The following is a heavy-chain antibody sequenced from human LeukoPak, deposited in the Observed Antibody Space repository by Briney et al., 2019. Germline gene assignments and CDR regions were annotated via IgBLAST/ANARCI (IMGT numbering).Heavy chain of an antibody. CDR1: GGSISGSSDY. J-gene: IGHJ4*02. V-gene: IGHV4-39*07. CDR3: ARARTLSSLFDS. D-gene: IGHD2/OR15-2a*01. Sequence: SETLSLTCTVSGGSISGSSDYWGWIRQAPGKGLDWIGSLYSGGNTYYNPSLESRVTISVDTSKNQFSLKVRSVTAADTAVYYCARARTLSSLFDSWGQGTLVTVSS. CDR2: LYSGGNT.